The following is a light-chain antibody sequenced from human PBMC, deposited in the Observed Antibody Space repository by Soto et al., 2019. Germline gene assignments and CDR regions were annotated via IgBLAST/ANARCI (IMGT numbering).Light chain of an antibody. CDR2: EVY. Sequence: QSALTQPPSASGSPGQSVTISCTGTSSDVGGYNYVSWYQQHPGKVPKVMIYEVYKQPSGVPDRFSGSKSGNTASLTVSGLQAEDEADYYCIAYVVFNKWGVFGGGTKLTVL. J-gene: IGLJ2*01. CDR1: SSDVGGYNY. V-gene: IGLV2-8*01. CDR3: IAYVVFNKWGV.